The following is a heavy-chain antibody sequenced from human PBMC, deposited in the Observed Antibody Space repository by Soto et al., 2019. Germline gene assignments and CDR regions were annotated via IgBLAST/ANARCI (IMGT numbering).Heavy chain of an antibody. CDR3: ARAYSMDV. CDR1: GGSISGYY. V-gene: IGHV4-34*01. CDR2: TNHSGNT. Sequence: QVQLQQWGAGLLKPSETLSLTCAVYGGSISGYYWNWIRQPPGKGLEWIGDTNHSGNTKYNPSLQSRVTMSVDTSKNHFSLKLSSVTAADTAVYYCARAYSMDVWGQGTTVTVSS. J-gene: IGHJ6*02.